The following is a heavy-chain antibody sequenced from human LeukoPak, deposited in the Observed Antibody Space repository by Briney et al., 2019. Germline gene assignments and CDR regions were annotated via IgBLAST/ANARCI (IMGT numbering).Heavy chain of an antibody. CDR1: GFTFSSYA. J-gene: IGHJ4*02. CDR2: ISYDGSNK. V-gene: IGHV3-30*04. D-gene: IGHD4-17*01. CDR3: ARDPLHFYGDYEYGFN. Sequence: GGSLRLSCAASGFTFSSYAMHWVRQAPGKGLEWVAVISYDGSNKYYADSVKGRFTISRDNSKNTLYLQMNSLRAEDTAVYYCARDPLHFYGDYEYGFNWGQGTLVTVSS.